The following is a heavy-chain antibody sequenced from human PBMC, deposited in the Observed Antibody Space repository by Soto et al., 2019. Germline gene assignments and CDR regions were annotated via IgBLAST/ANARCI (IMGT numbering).Heavy chain of an antibody. J-gene: IGHJ5*01. V-gene: IGHV1-18*01. CDR2: ISAYNGNT. CDR1: GYTFTSYG. D-gene: IGHD3-10*01. Sequence: GAAVKVSCKASGYTFTSYGISWVRQAPGQGLEWMGWISAYNGNTNYAQKLQGRVTMTTDTSTSTAYMELRSLRSDDTAVYYCASYFPALPSGGYWFDSWGQGTLVTVS. CDR3: ASYFPALPSGGYWFDS.